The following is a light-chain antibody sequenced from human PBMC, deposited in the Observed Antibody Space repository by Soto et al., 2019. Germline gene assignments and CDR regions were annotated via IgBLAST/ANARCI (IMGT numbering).Light chain of an antibody. CDR1: QSVSSH. CDR2: GAS. Sequence: EITMYHSPATLSVSPGEGATISCRASQSVSSHLAWYQHNPGQAPRLLIYGASSRATGIPDRFSGSGSGTDFTLTISRLEPEDFAVYYCQQYGSSRTFGQGTKVDIK. J-gene: IGKJ1*01. V-gene: IGKV3-20*01. CDR3: QQYGSSRT.